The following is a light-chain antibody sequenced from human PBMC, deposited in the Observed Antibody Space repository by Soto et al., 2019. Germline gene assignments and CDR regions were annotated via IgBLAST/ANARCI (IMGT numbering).Light chain of an antibody. J-gene: IGLJ3*02. V-gene: IGLV4-69*01. CDR1: SGHSSYA. CDR3: KTWGTGIWV. Sequence: QSVLTQSHSASASLGASVKLTCTRSSGHSSYALAWHQQQPEKGPRYSMKLNSDGSHSKGDGIPDRFSCSSSGAERYLTISGLHSEDEANYYCKTWGTGIWVVGGGTKLTVL. CDR2: LNSDGSH.